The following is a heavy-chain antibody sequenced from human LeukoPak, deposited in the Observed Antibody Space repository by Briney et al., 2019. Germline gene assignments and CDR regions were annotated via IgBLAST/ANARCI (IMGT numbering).Heavy chain of an antibody. D-gene: IGHD3-22*01. CDR2: IRSKANGYAT. Sequence: GGSLKLSCAVSGFTFSGSAMHWVRQASGKGLEWVGRIRSKANGYATAYAASVKGKFTISRDDSKNTAYLQMNSLKAEDTAVYYCTGSTSDSSSSRFDYWGQGALVTVSS. CDR3: TGSTSDSSSSRFDY. J-gene: IGHJ4*02. CDR1: GFTFSGSA. V-gene: IGHV3-73*01.